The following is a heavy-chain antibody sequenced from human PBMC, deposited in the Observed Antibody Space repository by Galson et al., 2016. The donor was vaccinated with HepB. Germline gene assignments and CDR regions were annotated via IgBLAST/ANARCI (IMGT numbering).Heavy chain of an antibody. CDR2: ISSRGGRT. V-gene: IGHV3-23*01. Sequence: SLRLSCAASGLTFSSYAMSWVRQAPGKGLEWVSSISSRGGRTYYTDSVKGRFTVSRDNSKNTLYVQMNTLRAEDTAVNYCAKGFRPYRSGWERLFEHSYHYYGMDVWGQGTTVTVSS. CDR3: AKGFRPYRSGWERLFEHSYHYYGMDV. CDR1: GLTFSSYA. D-gene: IGHD6-19*01. J-gene: IGHJ6*02.